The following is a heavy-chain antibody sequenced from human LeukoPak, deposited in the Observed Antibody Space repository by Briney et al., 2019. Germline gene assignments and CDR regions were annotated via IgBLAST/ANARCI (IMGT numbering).Heavy chain of an antibody. CDR3: ARDHFSYGYGSGSQDAFDI. CDR2: IIPIFGTA. J-gene: IGHJ3*02. CDR1: GGTFSSYA. D-gene: IGHD3-10*01. V-gene: IGHV1-69*06. Sequence: GASVKVSCKASGGTFSSYAISWVRQAPGQGLEWMGGIIPIFGTANYAQKFQGRVTITADKSTSTAYMELSSLRSEDTAVYYCARDHFSYGYGSGSQDAFDIWGQGTMVTVSS.